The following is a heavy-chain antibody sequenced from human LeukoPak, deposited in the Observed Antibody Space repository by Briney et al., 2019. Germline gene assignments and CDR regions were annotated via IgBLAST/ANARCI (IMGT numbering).Heavy chain of an antibody. D-gene: IGHD3-22*01. CDR3: ARCPYYYDSSGYYYYNYYYMDV. CDR2: INHSGST. CDR1: GGSFSGYY. J-gene: IGHJ6*03. V-gene: IGHV4-34*01. Sequence: SETPSLTCAVYGGSFSGYYWSWIRQPPGKGLEWIGEINHSGSTNYNPSLKSRVTISVDTSKNQFSLKLSSVTAADTAVYYCARCPYYYDSSGYYYYNYYYMDVWGKGTTVTVSS.